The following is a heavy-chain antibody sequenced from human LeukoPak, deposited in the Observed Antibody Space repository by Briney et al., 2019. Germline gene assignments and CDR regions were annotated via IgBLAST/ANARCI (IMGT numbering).Heavy chain of an antibody. CDR2: IYYSGRT. CDR1: GDSISTYY. J-gene: IGHJ4*02. Sequence: SETLSLTCTVSGDSISTYYWSWIRQPPGKGLEWIGYIYYSGRTNYNPSLKSRVTISVDTSKSQFSLTLSSVSAADTAVYYCARIESSGWYRVYWGQGILVTVSS. V-gene: IGHV4-59*01. D-gene: IGHD6-19*01. CDR3: ARIESSGWYRVY.